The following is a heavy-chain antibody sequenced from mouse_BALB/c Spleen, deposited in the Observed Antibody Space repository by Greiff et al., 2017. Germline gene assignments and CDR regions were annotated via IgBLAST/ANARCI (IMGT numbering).Heavy chain of an antibody. D-gene: IGHD1-1*01. V-gene: IGHV5-12-1*01. CDR1: GFAFSSYD. CDR2: ISSGGGST. CDR3: ASLYGSSYPFAY. J-gene: IGHJ3*01. Sequence: EVKLVESGGGLVKPGGSLKLSCAASGFAFSSYDMSWVRQTPEKRLEWVAYISSGGGSTYYPDTVKGRFTISRDNAKNTLYLQMSSLKSEDTAMYYCASLYGSSYPFAYWGQGTLVTVSA.